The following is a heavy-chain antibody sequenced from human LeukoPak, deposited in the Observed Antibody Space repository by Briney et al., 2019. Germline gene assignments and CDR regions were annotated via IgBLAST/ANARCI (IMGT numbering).Heavy chain of an antibody. CDR1: GFTFTTYS. CDR3: ARELWGFGLDV. J-gene: IGHJ6*02. V-gene: IGHV3-21*01. CDR2: IISNSYYI. Sequence: PGGSLRLSCAASGFTFTTYSMNWVRQAPGKGLEWVSSIISNSYYIYYADSVKGRFTVSRDNAKNSLFLQMDTLRVDDTAVYFRARELWGFGLDVWGQGTTVTVSS. D-gene: IGHD7-27*01.